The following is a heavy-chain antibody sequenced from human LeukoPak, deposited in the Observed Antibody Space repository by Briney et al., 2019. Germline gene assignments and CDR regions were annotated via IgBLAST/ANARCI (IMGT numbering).Heavy chain of an antibody. V-gene: IGHV4-59*08. Sequence: SETLSLTCTVSGGSISTYYWSWIRQPPGKGLEWIGYIHYSGNTNYSPSLKSRLTISTVTSKNQFSVKLTSVTAADTAVYYCARRSSSGWFFDYWGQGTLVTVSS. D-gene: IGHD6-19*01. CDR2: IHYSGNT. J-gene: IGHJ4*02. CDR3: ARRSSSGWFFDY. CDR1: GGSISTYY.